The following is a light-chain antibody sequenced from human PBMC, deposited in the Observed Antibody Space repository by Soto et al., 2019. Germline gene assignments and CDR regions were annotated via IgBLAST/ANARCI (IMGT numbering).Light chain of an antibody. Sequence: EIVMTQSPATLSVSPGERATLSCRASQSVSSNLAWYQQKPGQAPRLLIYGASTRATGIPARFSGSGSGTEFTLTIRSMQSEDFAVYYCHQYDDGPYTFGQGTKVDIK. J-gene: IGKJ2*01. CDR3: HQYDDGPYT. CDR1: QSVSSN. V-gene: IGKV3-15*01. CDR2: GAS.